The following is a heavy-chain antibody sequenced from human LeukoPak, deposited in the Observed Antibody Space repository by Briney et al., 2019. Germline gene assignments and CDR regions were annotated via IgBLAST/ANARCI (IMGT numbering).Heavy chain of an antibody. J-gene: IGHJ5*02. D-gene: IGHD1-20*01. CDR3: ARGRYNWKGEGENWFDP. CDR1: GFTFSIYS. CDR2: ISSSSSYT. Sequence: GGSLRLSCAASGFTFSIYSMSWVRQAPGKGLEWVSSISSSSSYTYYADSVKGRLTISRDNAKNSLYLQMNSLRAEDTALYYCARGRYNWKGEGENWFDPWGQGTLVTVSS. V-gene: IGHV3-21*01.